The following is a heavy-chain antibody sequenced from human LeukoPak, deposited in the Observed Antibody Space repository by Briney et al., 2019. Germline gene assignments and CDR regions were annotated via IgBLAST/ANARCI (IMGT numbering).Heavy chain of an antibody. CDR1: GGSISSSSYY. CDR3: TSTSIAAAGPFDY. D-gene: IGHD6-13*01. Sequence: PSETLSLTCTVSGGSISSSSYYWGWIRQPPGKGLEWIGSIYYSGSTNYNPSLKSRVTISVDTSKNHFSLKLSSVTAADTAVYYCTSTSIAAAGPFDYWGQGTLVTVSS. CDR2: IYYSGST. J-gene: IGHJ4*02. V-gene: IGHV4-39*02.